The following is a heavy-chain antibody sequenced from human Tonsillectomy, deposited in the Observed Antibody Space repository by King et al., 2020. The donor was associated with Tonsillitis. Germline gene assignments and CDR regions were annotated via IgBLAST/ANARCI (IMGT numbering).Heavy chain of an antibody. CDR2: ISGSGETT. CDR3: AKDRPLYGYSIDY. J-gene: IGHJ4*02. CDR1: GFTFSNYA. D-gene: IGHD5-18*01. V-gene: IGHV3-23*04. Sequence: VQLVESGGGLVQPGGSLRLSCAASGFTFSNYAMCWVRQAPGKGLEWVSAISGSGETTYYADSVKGRFSISRDNSKNTLYLQMHSMRADDTAVYYCAKDRPLYGYSIDYGGQGTLVTVSS.